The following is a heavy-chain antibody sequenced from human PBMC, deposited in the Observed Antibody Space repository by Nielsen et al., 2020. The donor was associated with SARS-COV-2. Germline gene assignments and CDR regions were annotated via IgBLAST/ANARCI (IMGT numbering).Heavy chain of an antibody. J-gene: IGHJ5*02. Sequence: GESLKISCTGSGFTFGDFAMSWFRQTPGKGLEWVGFIRSNTFGGTTEYAASVKGRFTISRDDSKRIAFLQMNSLKSEDTAVYNCARFPYFCGDCPGSRFDPWGQGTLVTVSS. D-gene: IGHD2-21*02. CDR3: ARFPYFCGDCPGSRFDP. CDR2: IRSNTFGGTT. V-gene: IGHV3-49*03. CDR1: GFTFGDFA.